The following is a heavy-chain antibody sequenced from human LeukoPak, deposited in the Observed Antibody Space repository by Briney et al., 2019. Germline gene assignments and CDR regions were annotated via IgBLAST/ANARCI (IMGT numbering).Heavy chain of an antibody. Sequence: GESLKISCKGSGYNFASYWIGWVRQMPGKGLEWMGIIYPGDSDTRYSPSFQGQVTISADKSISTAYLQWSSLKASDTAMYYCARQSADFWSGSTRYFDYWGQGTLVTVSS. V-gene: IGHV5-51*01. CDR3: ARQSADFWSGSTRYFDY. D-gene: IGHD3-3*01. J-gene: IGHJ4*02. CDR1: GYNFASYW. CDR2: IYPGDSDT.